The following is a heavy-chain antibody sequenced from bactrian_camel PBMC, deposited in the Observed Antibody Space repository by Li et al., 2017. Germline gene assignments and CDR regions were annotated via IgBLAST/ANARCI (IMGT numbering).Heavy chain of an antibody. D-gene: IGHD2*01. Sequence: QVQLVESGGGLVRPGGSLKLSCAASGYTFSRSSVGWFRQAPGKEREGVAHIATDSDRTYYTDSVEGRFTISQNNAKNTLYLQMNSLKPEDTAVYYCAVRSSRYCDTRTYNYWGQGTQVTVS. V-gene: IGHV3S28*01. J-gene: IGHJ4*01. CDR1: GYTFSRSS. CDR3: AVRSSRYCDTRTYNY. CDR2: IATDSDRT.